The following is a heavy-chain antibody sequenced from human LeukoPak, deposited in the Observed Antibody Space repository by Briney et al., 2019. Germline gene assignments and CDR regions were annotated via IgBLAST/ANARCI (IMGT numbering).Heavy chain of an antibody. V-gene: IGHV3-30*04. CDR1: GFTFSYYV. J-gene: IGHJ4*02. CDR3: ARDWSTSGWTTFDY. D-gene: IGHD6-19*01. Sequence: GGSPRLSCEASGFTFSYYVLHWVRQAPGKGLEWVAVISSDGRHKYHTDSVKGRFTIFRDNSKNTLYLQMNSLSAEDTAVYYCARDWSTSGWTTFDYWGQGTLVTVSS. CDR2: ISSDGRHK.